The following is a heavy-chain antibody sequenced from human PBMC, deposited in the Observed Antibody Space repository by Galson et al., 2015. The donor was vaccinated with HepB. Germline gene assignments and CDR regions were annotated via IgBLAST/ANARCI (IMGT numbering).Heavy chain of an antibody. V-gene: IGHV1-18*01. D-gene: IGHD1-1*01. Sequence: SVKVSCKASGYTFTSYGMSWVRQAPGQGLEWMGWISPYNGNTNYAQKFQGRVTMTTDTSTSTAYMELRSLRSDDTAVYYCARGVSNTNGMVYYYYSLDVWGKGTTVTVSS. CDR1: GYTFTSYG. J-gene: IGHJ6*03. CDR2: ISPYNGNT. CDR3: ARGVSNTNGMVYYYYSLDV.